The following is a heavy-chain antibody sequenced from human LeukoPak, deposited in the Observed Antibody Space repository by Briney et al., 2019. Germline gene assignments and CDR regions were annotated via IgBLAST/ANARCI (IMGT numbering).Heavy chain of an antibody. Sequence: SETLSLTCAVYGGSFSGYYWSWIRQPPGKGLEWIGEINHSGSTNYNPSLKSRVTISVDTSTNQFSLKLSSVTAADTAVYYCARGQGSSSWYVPNYFDYWGQGTLVTVSS. D-gene: IGHD6-13*01. J-gene: IGHJ4*02. CDR1: GGSFSGYY. CDR3: ARGQGSSSWYVPNYFDY. V-gene: IGHV4-34*01. CDR2: INHSGST.